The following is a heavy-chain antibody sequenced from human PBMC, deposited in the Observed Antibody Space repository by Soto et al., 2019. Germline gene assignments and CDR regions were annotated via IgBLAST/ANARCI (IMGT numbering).Heavy chain of an antibody. V-gene: IGHV3-30*18. CDR1: GFTFSSYG. J-gene: IGHJ4*02. CDR3: AKGAPYYDFWSGYYPFDY. CDR2: ISYDGSNK. D-gene: IGHD3-3*01. Sequence: GGSLRLSCAASGFTFSSYGMHWVRQAPGKGLEWVAVISYDGSNKYYADSVKGRFTISRDNSKNTLYLQMNSLRAEDTAVYYCAKGAPYYDFWSGYYPFDYWGQGTLVTVSS.